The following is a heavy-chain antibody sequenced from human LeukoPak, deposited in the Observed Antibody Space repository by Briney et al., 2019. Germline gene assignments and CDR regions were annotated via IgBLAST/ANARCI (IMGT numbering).Heavy chain of an antibody. D-gene: IGHD1-26*01. J-gene: IGHJ4*02. V-gene: IGHV3-64*02. CDR1: GFTFSTYA. CDR2: ISSDGGKT. Sequence: GGSLRLSCTTSGFTFSTYAMHWVRLAPGKGLEYVSAISSDGGKTYYADSVKDRFTISRDNSKNTLYLQMGSLRAEDMAVYYCARGRGGHYDYWGQGSLVTVSS. CDR3: ARGRGGHYDY.